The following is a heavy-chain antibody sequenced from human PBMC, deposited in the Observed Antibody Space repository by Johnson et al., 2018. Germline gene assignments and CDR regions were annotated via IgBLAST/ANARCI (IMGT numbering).Heavy chain of an antibody. J-gene: IGHJ3*01. CDR1: GFTFSYYW. V-gene: IGHV3-74*01. CDR2: INCDGSGT. Sequence: VQLQESGGGLVQPGGSLRLSCAASGFTFSYYWMHWVRQAPGEGLMWVSRINCDGSGTIYVDSVKGRFSISRDNADNKLYLQMGSLRAEDTAVYYCVKVEGRGSLTCGQGTMVTVSS. CDR3: VKVEGRGSLT. D-gene: IGHD1-26*01.